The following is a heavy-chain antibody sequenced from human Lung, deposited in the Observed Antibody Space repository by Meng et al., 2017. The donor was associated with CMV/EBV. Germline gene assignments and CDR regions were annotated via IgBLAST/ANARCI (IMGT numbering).Heavy chain of an antibody. CDR2: IYWDDDK. Sequence: QITLKESCPTLVKPTQTLTLTCTFSGFSLSTSEVGVGWLRQPPGKALEWLAVIYWDDDKRYSPSLKSRLTITKDTSKNQVVLTLTNMDPVDTATYYCALFTRSWFDPWGQGTLVTVSS. J-gene: IGHJ5*02. D-gene: IGHD2-2*01. V-gene: IGHV2-5*02. CDR3: ALFTRSWFDP. CDR1: GFSLSTSEVG.